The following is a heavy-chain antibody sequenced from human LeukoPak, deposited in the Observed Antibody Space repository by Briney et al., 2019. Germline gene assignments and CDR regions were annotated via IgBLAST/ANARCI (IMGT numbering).Heavy chain of an antibody. D-gene: IGHD3-22*01. CDR2: INHSGST. J-gene: IGHJ5*02. CDR3: ARGGITMMGNWFDP. CDR1: GGSFSGYY. V-gene: IGHV4-34*01. Sequence: SETLSLTCAVYGGSFSGYYWSWIRQPPGKGLECIGEINHSGSTNYNPSLKSRVTISVDTSKYQFSLKLSSVTAADTAVYYCARGGITMMGNWFDPWGQGTLVTVSS.